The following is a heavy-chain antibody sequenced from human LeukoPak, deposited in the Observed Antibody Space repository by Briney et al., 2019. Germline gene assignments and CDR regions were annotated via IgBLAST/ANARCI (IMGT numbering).Heavy chain of an antibody. V-gene: IGHV4-30-2*01. J-gene: IGHJ6*03. Sequence: SETLSLTCTVSGGSISSGGYYWSWIRQPPGKGLEWIGYIYHSGSTYYNPSLKSRVTISVDRSKNQFSLKLSSVTAADTAVYYCARAPYGSATNNYYMDVWGKGTTVTVSS. CDR1: GGSISSGGYY. CDR2: IYHSGST. D-gene: IGHD3-10*01. CDR3: ARAPYGSATNNYYMDV.